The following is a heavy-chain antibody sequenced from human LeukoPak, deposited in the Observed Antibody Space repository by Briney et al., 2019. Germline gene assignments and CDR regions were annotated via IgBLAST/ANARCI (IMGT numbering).Heavy chain of an antibody. D-gene: IGHD2-2*02. CDR2: IIPIFGTA. CDR1: GGTFSSYA. CDR3: ASTPDAPYCSSTSCYTFRFDP. Sequence: SVKVSCKASGGTFSSYAISWVRQAPGQGLEWMGGIIPIFGTANYAQKFQGRVTITTDESTSTAYMELSSLRSEDTAVYYCASTPDAPYCSSTSCYTFRFDPWGQGTLVTVSS. V-gene: IGHV1-69*05. J-gene: IGHJ5*02.